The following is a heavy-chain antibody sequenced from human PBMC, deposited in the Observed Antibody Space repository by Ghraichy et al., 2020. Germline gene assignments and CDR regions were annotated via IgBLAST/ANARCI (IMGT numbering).Heavy chain of an antibody. J-gene: IGHJ4*02. Sequence: LSLTCAASGFTFSSYGMHWVRQAPGKGLEWVAVISYDGSNKYYADSVKGRFTISRDNSKNTLYLQMNSLRAEDTAVYYCAKVSRRWELLDFDYWGQGTLVTVSS. CDR2: ISYDGSNK. CDR1: GFTFSSYG. CDR3: AKVSRRWELLDFDY. D-gene: IGHD1-26*01. V-gene: IGHV3-30*18.